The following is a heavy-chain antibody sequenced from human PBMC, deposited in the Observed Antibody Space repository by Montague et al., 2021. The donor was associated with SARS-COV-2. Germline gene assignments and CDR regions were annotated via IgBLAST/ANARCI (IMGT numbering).Heavy chain of an antibody. J-gene: IGHJ6*02. D-gene: IGHD3-22*01. CDR2: IYYSGST. CDR1: GGAISSSSYY. V-gene: IGHV4-39*07. CDR3: ARDTRITMLVVVNRYGMDV. Sequence: SETLSLTCTVSGGAISSSSYYWGWIRQPPGKGLEWIGSIYYSGSTYYNPSLKSRVTISVDTSKNQFSLKLSSVTAADTAVYYCARDTRITMLVVVNRYGMDVWGQGTTATDSS.